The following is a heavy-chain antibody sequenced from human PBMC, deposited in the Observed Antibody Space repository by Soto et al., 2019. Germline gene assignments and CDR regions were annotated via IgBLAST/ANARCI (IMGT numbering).Heavy chain of an antibody. J-gene: IGHJ6*02. CDR3: ATDQGSTTKLYYYYGMDV. V-gene: IGHV1-24*01. CDR1: GYTLTELS. Sequence: ASVKVSCKVSGYTLTELSMHWVRQAPGKGLEWMGGFDPEDGETIYAQKYQGRVTMTEDTSTDTAYMVLSSLRSEDTAVYYCATDQGSTTKLYYYYGMDVWGQGTTVTV. CDR2: FDPEDGET. D-gene: IGHD2-2*01.